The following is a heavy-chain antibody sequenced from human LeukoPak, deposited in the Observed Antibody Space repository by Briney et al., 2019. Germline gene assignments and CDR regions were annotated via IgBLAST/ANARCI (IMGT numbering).Heavy chain of an antibody. CDR1: VYTFTAYY. J-gene: IGHJ4*02. CDR2: VNPHSGDT. CDR3: ARDFDYGDY. Sequence: GASVKVSCKASVYTFTAYYMHWVRQAPGQGLEWMGWVNPHSGDTKYAQKFQGRVTMTRDTSITTAFMELSRLRSDDTAVYFCARDFDYGDYWGQGTLVTVSS. V-gene: IGHV1-2*02. D-gene: IGHD3-3*01.